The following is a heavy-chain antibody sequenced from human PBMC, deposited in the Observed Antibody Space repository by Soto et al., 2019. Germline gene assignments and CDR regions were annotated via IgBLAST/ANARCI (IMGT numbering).Heavy chain of an antibody. Sequence: PGGSLRLSCAVSGFTFNTYWMSWVRQAPGKGLEWVANMKHDGSERYYVESVRGRFTISADNAKNSLDLQMNSLRAEDTAIYYCTRNQYWGQGTPVTVFS. J-gene: IGHJ4*02. CDR1: GFTFNTYW. CDR2: MKHDGSER. CDR3: TRNQY. V-gene: IGHV3-7*01.